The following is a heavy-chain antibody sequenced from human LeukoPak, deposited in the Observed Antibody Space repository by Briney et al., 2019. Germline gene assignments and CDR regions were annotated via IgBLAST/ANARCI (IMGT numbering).Heavy chain of an antibody. V-gene: IGHV5-51*01. Sequence: KVGESLKISCQGSGYSFSNFWIGWVRQMPGKGLEWMGIIYSGDSDTRYSPSFQGQVIISADRSVNTVYLQWDSLKASDTATYYCARREASANFDYWGQGTLVTVSS. D-gene: IGHD2-15*01. CDR1: GYSFSNFW. J-gene: IGHJ4*02. CDR2: IYSGDSDT. CDR3: ARREASANFDY.